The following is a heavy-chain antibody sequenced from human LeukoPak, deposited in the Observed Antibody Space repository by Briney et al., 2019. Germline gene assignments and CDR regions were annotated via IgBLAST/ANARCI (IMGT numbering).Heavy chain of an antibody. CDR3: ARDGNDYVWGSYRYTHFDY. V-gene: IGHV4-34*01. Sequence: SETLSLTCAVSGGSFSDYNWTWIRQPPGKGLEWIGEINHSGSTNYDPSLKSRITISVDTSKNHFSLKLSSLTAAGTAVYYCARDGNDYVWGSYRYTHFDYWGQGTLVTVSS. J-gene: IGHJ4*02. CDR1: GGSFSDYN. D-gene: IGHD3-16*02. CDR2: INHSGST.